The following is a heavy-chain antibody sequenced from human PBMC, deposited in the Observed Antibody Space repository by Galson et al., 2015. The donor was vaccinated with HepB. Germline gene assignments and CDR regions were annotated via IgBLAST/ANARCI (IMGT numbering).Heavy chain of an antibody. CDR2: IIPIFGTA. J-gene: IGHJ4*02. D-gene: IGHD6-13*01. CDR1: GGTFSSYA. V-gene: IGHV1-69*13. CDR3: ARMGQQLVRVGFDY. Sequence: SVKVSCKASGGTFSSYAISWVRQAPGQGLEWMGGIIPIFGTANYAQKFQGRVTITADESTSTAYMELSSLRSEDTAVYYCARMGQQLVRVGFDYWGQGTLVTVSS.